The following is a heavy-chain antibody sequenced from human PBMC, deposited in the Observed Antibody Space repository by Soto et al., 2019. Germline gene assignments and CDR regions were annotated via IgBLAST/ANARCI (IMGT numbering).Heavy chain of an antibody. CDR3: ARDPYSSSSYYGMDV. CDR1: GYTFTNYY. V-gene: IGHV1-46*01. CDR2: INPSIGSS. J-gene: IGHJ6*02. D-gene: IGHD6-6*01. Sequence: VASVKVSCKASGYTFTNYYMQWMRQAPGQGLEWMGIINPSIGSSSYAQKFQGRVTMARDTSTSTVYMELRSLKSEDTAVYYCARDPYSSSSYYGMDVWGQGTTVTVSS.